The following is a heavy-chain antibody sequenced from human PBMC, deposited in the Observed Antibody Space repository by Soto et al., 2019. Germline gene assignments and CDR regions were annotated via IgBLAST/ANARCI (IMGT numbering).Heavy chain of an antibody. CDR3: ARKDYDFWSGYYWFDP. D-gene: IGHD3-3*01. J-gene: IGHJ5*02. Sequence: SETLSLTCAVYGGSFSGYYWSWIRQPPGKGLEWIGEINHSGSTNYNPSLKSRVTISVDTSKNQFSLKLSSVTAADTAVYYCARKDYDFWSGYYWFDPWGQGTLVTVSS. CDR2: INHSGST. CDR1: GGSFSGYY. V-gene: IGHV4-34*01.